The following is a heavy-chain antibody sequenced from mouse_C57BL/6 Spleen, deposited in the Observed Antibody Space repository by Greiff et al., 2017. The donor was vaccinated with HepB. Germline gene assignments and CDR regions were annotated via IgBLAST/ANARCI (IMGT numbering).Heavy chain of an antibody. D-gene: IGHD1-1*01. CDR1: GYTFTDHT. CDR2: IYPRDGST. J-gene: IGHJ2*01. CDR3: ATYYYGSSYDY. Sequence: VKLVESDAELVKPGASVKISCKVSGYTFTDHTIHWMKQRPEQGLEWIGYIYPRDGSTKYNEKFKGKATLTADKSSSTAYMQLNSLTSEDSAVYFCATYYYGSSYDYWGQGTTLTVSS. V-gene: IGHV1-78*01.